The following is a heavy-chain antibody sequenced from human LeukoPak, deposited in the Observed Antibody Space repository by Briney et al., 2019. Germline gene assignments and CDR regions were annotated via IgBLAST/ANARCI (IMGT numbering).Heavy chain of an antibody. CDR1: GFSFSSYA. Sequence: GGSLRLSCAASGFSFSSYAMSWVRQAPGEGLQWVSVLTGSGTDTYYADSVKGRFTISSDNSKNTLYLQMNSLTAADTAVYYCAKLYSSATADSWGQGTLVTVSS. D-gene: IGHD6-19*01. CDR3: AKLYSSATADS. CDR2: LTGSGTDT. J-gene: IGHJ4*02. V-gene: IGHV3-23*01.